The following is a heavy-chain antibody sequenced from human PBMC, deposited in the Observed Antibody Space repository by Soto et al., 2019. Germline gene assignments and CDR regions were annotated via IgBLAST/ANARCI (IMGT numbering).Heavy chain of an antibody. V-gene: IGHV4-31*03. CDR1: GGSISTVGHY. CDR2: IYHTGST. J-gene: IGHJ4*02. CDR3: ARATGTLRSRNCDY. Sequence: SETLSLTCPVSGGSISTVGHYWTWIRQPPGKGLEWIGSIYHTGSTYYSKSLRSRLTMSVDTSKSQFSLRLSSVTAADTAVYYCARATGTLRSRNCDYWGQGSLVTVSS. D-gene: IGHD1-1*01.